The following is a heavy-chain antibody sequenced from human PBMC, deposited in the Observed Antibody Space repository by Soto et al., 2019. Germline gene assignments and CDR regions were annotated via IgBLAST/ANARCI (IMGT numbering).Heavy chain of an antibody. CDR3: ARSIAAAVDFDY. J-gene: IGHJ4*02. CDR2: INAGNGNT. CDR1: GYTFTTYD. V-gene: IGHV1-3*01. Sequence: ASVKVSCTASGYTFTTYDMHWVRQAPGQRLEWMGWINAGNGNTNYAQKLQGRVTMTTDTSTSTAYMELRSLRSDDTAVYYCARSIAAAVDFDYWGQGTLVTVSS. D-gene: IGHD6-13*01.